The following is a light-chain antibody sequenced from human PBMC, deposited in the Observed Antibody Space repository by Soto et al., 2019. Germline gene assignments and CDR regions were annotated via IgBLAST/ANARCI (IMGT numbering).Light chain of an antibody. J-gene: IGKJ5*01. V-gene: IGKV1-33*01. CDR3: QQFDNFPRAII. CDR1: QSINIY. CDR2: GAS. Sequence: DIQMTQSPSSLSASVGDRVTITCRASQSINIYLNWYQHKPGKAPRLLIYGASNLETGVPSRFSGSGSGTDFTFTISSLQPEDIATYYCQQFDNFPRAIIFGQGTRLEIK.